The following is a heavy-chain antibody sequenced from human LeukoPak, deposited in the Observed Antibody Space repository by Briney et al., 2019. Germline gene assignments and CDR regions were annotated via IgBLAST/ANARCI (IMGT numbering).Heavy chain of an antibody. CDR1: GFTFSSYG. CDR3: ARMTTVTTEGI. Sequence: GGSLRLSCAASGFTFSSYGMHWVRQAPGKGLVWVSRINSDGSDTIYADSVKGRFTSSRDNAKNILYLQMNNLRAEDTAVYYCARMTTVTTEGIWGQGTMVTVSS. V-gene: IGHV3-74*01. D-gene: IGHD4-17*01. J-gene: IGHJ3*02. CDR2: INSDGSDT.